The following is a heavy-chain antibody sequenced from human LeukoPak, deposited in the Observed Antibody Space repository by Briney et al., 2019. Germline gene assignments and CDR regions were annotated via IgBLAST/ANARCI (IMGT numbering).Heavy chain of an antibody. J-gene: IGHJ4*02. CDR2: ITSTSIK. D-gene: IGHD4-17*01. Sequence: PGGSLRLSCAASGFTLSSYTMNWVRQAPGKGLEWVSYITSTSIKYYADSVKGRFTISRDNAKNSLHLQMNSLRDEDTAVYYCAKVGDYGDYAFDYWGQGTLVTVSS. V-gene: IGHV3-48*02. CDR1: GFTLSSYT. CDR3: AKVGDYGDYAFDY.